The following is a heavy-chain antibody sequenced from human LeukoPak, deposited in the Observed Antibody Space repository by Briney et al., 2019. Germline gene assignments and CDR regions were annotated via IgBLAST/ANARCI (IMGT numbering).Heavy chain of an antibody. Sequence: GGSLRLSCAASGFTFSSYAMSWVRQAPGKGLEWVSAVSGGGGSTYYADSVKGRFTISRDNSKTTLYLQMNRLRAEDTAVYYCAISYDILTGYDYWGQGTLVTVSS. CDR3: AISYDILTGYDY. CDR2: VSGGGGST. V-gene: IGHV3-23*01. D-gene: IGHD3-9*01. CDR1: GFTFSSYA. J-gene: IGHJ4*02.